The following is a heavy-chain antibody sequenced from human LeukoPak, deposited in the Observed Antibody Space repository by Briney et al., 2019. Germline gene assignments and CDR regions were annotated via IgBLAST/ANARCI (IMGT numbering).Heavy chain of an antibody. D-gene: IGHD4-17*01. J-gene: IGHJ4*02. CDR1: RFPFNTYP. CDR3: VATVTILDY. V-gene: IGHV3-23*01. Sequence: GGSLRLPRAASRFPFNTYPTRWVPPAPGKGLEWVSAISGSGGSTYYADSVKGRFTISRDNSKNTVYLQMNSLRAEDTAVYDCVATVTILDYWGQGILVTVSS. CDR2: ISGSGGST.